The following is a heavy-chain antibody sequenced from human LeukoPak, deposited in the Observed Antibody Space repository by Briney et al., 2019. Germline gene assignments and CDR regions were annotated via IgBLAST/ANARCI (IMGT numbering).Heavy chain of an antibody. J-gene: IGHJ4*02. CDR2: ISYSGST. CDR3: ARGGHFGVVLFDY. D-gene: IGHD3-3*01. CDR1: GASICSYY. V-gene: IGHV4-59*01. Sequence: PSETLSLTCNVSGASICSYYWSWIRQPPGKGLEWIGYISYSGSTNYNPSLKSRVTILADTSKNQFSLRLSSVTAADTAVYYCARGGHFGVVLFDYWGQGTLVTVSS.